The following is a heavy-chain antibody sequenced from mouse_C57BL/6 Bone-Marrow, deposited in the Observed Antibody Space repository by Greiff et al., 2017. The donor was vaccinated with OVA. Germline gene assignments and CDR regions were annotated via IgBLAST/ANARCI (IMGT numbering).Heavy chain of an antibody. CDR2: ISDGGSYT. J-gene: IGHJ2*01. CDR1: GFTFSSYA. D-gene: IGHD2-4*01. CDR3: ARYDYDGY. Sequence: EVKVVESGGGLVKPGGSLKLSCAASGFTFSSYAMSWVRQTPEKRLEWVATISDGGSYTYYPANVKGRFTISRDNAKNHLYLQMSHLKSEDTAMYYCARYDYDGYWGQGTTLTVSS. V-gene: IGHV5-4*03.